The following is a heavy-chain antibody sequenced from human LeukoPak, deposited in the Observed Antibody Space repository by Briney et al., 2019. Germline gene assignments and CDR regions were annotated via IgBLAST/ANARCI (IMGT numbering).Heavy chain of an antibody. J-gene: IGHJ6*02. V-gene: IGHV1-8*01. Sequence: ASVKVSCKASGYTFTSYDINWVRRATGQGLEWMGWMNPNSGNTGYAQKFQGRVTMTRNTSISTAYMELSSLRSEDTAVYYCARGQTGGDYYYYGMDVWGQGTTVTVSS. CDR1: GYTFTSYD. CDR2: MNPNSGNT. CDR3: ARGQTGGDYYYYGMDV. D-gene: IGHD4-17*01.